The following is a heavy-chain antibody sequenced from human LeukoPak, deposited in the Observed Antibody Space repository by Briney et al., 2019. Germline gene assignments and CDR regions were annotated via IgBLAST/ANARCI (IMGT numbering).Heavy chain of an antibody. CDR3: ATLSRNGDYGDY. Sequence: PGGSLRLSCAASGFTFSSYEMNWVRQAPGKGLERVSYISSSGSTIYYADSVKGRFTISRDKAKNSLYLQMNSLRAEDTAVYYCATLSRNGDYGDYWGQGTLVTVSS. J-gene: IGHJ4*02. CDR2: ISSSGSTI. V-gene: IGHV3-48*03. D-gene: IGHD2-8*01. CDR1: GFTFSSYE.